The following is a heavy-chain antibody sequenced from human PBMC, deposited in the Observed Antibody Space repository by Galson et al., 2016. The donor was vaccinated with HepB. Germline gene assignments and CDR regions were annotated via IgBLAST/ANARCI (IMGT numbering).Heavy chain of an antibody. CDR1: GFTLVGNG. Sequence: SLRLSCAVSGFTLVGNGFGWVRQAPGKGLEWVSDLVRGGNTFYADSVRGRFIISKDISKNTLYLQMNSLRVEDTAIYYCSGHGGGSAWGQGTLVTVSS. J-gene: IGHJ4*02. V-gene: IGHV3-23*01. CDR3: SGHGGGSA. CDR2: LVRGGNT. D-gene: IGHD1-26*01.